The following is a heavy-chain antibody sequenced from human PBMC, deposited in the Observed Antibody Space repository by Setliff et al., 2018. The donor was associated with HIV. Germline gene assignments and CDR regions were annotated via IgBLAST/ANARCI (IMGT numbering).Heavy chain of an antibody. V-gene: IGHV4-38-2*01. CDR2: VYHSGTT. Sequence: PSETLSLTCAVSGYSISTAYYWGWIRQPPGKGLEWIGSVYHSGTTYYNPSLKSRVTISVDMSNNQFSLKVTSVTAADTAVYYCARTLLTHYNFWSGYYSYDAFDIWGQGTMVTVSS. CDR3: ARTLLTHYNFWSGYYSYDAFDI. D-gene: IGHD3-3*01. CDR1: GYSISTAYY. J-gene: IGHJ3*02.